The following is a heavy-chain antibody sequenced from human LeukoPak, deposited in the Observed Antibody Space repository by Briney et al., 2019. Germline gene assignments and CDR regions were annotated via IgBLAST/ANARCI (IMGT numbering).Heavy chain of an antibody. J-gene: IGHJ5*02. D-gene: IGHD2-21*02. CDR3: ARGDLVVTAIFPLSNWFDP. CDR1: GGSFSGYY. V-gene: IGHV4-34*01. Sequence: PSETLSLTCAVYGGSFSGYYWSWIRQPPGKGLEWIGEINHSGSTNYNPSLKSRVTISVDTSKNQFSLKLSSVTAADTAVYYCARGDLVVTAIFPLSNWFDPWGQGTLVTVSS. CDR2: INHSGST.